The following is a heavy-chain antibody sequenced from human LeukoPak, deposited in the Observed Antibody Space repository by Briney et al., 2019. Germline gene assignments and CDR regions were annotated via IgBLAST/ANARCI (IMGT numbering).Heavy chain of an antibody. CDR2: MNPNSGNT. CDR3: VRAGKRYCSGGSCDNWFDP. Sequence: GASVKVSCKASGYTFTSYDINWVRQATGQGLEWMGWMNPNSGNTGYAQKFQGRVTITRDTSINTAYMELSSLRSEDTAVYYCVRAGKRYCSGGSCDNWFDPWGQGTLVTVSS. V-gene: IGHV1-8*03. CDR1: GYTFTSYD. J-gene: IGHJ5*02. D-gene: IGHD2-15*01.